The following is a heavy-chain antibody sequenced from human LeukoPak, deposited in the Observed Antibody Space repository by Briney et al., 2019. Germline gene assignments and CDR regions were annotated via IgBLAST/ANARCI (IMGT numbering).Heavy chain of an antibody. J-gene: IGHJ4*02. CDR2: IIPIFGTA. Sequence: ASVKVSCYASGGTFSSYAISWVRHAPGQGLEWMGGIIPIFGTANYAQKFQGRVTITADESTSTAYMELSSLRSEDTAVYYCARGFGELLPFDYWGQGTLVTVSS. D-gene: IGHD3-10*01. V-gene: IGHV1-69*13. CDR3: ARGFGELLPFDY. CDR1: GGTFSSYA.